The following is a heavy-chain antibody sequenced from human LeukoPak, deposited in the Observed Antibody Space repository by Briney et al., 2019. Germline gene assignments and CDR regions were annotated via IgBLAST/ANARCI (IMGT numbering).Heavy chain of an antibody. CDR2: INAGDGNT. Sequence: ASVKVSCKASGYTFTSYAMHWVRQAPGQRLEWMGWINAGDGNTKYSQKFQGRVTITRDTSASTAYMELSSLRSEDTAVYYCARIGRSCYFDYWGQGTLVTVSS. V-gene: IGHV1-3*01. J-gene: IGHJ4*02. D-gene: IGHD2-15*01. CDR1: GYTFTSYA. CDR3: ARIGRSCYFDY.